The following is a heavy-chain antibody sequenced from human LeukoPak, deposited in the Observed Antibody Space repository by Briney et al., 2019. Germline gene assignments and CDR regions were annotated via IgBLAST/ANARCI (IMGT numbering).Heavy chain of an antibody. J-gene: IGHJ5*02. CDR2: ISGSGGST. V-gene: IGHV3-23*01. Sequence: GGSLRLSCSASGFSVSDNYMGWVRQAPGKGLEWVSAISGSGGSTYYADSVKGRFTISRDSSKNTLYLQMNSLRAEDTAVYYCAKDLILNWFDPWGQGTLVTVSS. CDR3: AKDLILNWFDP. CDR1: GFSVSDNY.